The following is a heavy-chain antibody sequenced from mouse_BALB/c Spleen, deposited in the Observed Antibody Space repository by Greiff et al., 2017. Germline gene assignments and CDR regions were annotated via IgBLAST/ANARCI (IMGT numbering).Heavy chain of an antibody. CDR1: GFTFSDYY. CDR2: ISDGGSYT. J-gene: IGHJ4*01. V-gene: IGHV5-4*02. Sequence: EVMLVESGGGLVKPGGSLKLSCAASGFTFSDYYMYWVRQTPEKRLEWVATISDGGSYTYYPDSVKGRCTISRDNAKNNLYLQMSSLKSEDTAMYYCARVDLDYWGQGTSVTVSS. CDR3: ARVDLDY.